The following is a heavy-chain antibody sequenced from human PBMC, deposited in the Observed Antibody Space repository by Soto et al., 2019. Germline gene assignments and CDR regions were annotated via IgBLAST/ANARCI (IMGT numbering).Heavy chain of an antibody. J-gene: IGHJ5*02. Sequence: PSETLSLTCTVSDGSISSGGYYWSWIRQHPGKGQDWIGYIYYSGSTYYNPSLKSRVTISVDTSKNQFSLKLGSVTAVDTVVYYCARVPSGEGENWFDPWGQGTLVTVSS. D-gene: IGHD1-26*01. CDR3: ARVPSGEGENWFDP. V-gene: IGHV4-31*03. CDR2: IYYSGST. CDR1: DGSISSGGYY.